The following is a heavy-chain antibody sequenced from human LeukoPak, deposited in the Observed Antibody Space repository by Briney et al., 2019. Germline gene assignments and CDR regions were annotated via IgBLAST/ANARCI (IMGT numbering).Heavy chain of an antibody. CDR2: IRSKAYGCTT. J-gene: IGHJ3*02. CDR1: GFTFSSYG. D-gene: IGHD3-22*01. CDR3: TRRYNYDSSGYYYVRDAFDI. Sequence: GGSLRLSCAASGFTFSSYGMSWVRQAPGKGLEWVGFIRSKAYGCTTKNAASVKDRFTISRDDSRSIAYLQMNSLKTEDTAVYYCTRRYNYDSSGYYYVRDAFDIWGQGTMVTVSS. V-gene: IGHV3-49*04.